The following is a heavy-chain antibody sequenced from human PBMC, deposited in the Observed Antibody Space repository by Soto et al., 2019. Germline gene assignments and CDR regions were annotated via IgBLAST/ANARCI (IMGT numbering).Heavy chain of an antibody. Sequence: TLSLTCTVSGGSISSGGYYWSWIRQHPGKGLEWIGYIYYSGSTYYNPSLKSRVTISVDTSKNQFSLKLSSVTAADTAVYYCARDVRGRAAAGSYFDYWGQGTLVTVSS. CDR3: ARDVRGRAAAGSYFDY. CDR1: GGSISSGGYY. J-gene: IGHJ4*02. V-gene: IGHV4-31*03. D-gene: IGHD6-13*01. CDR2: IYYSGST.